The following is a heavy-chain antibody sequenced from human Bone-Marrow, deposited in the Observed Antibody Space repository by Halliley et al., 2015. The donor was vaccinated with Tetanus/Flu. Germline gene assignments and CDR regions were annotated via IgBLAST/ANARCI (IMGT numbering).Heavy chain of an antibody. J-gene: IGHJ5*02. CDR2: IVLGSGKT. V-gene: IGHV1-58*01. CDR3: TRDHCGVASCDREDWFDP. Sequence: WIVLGSGKTNYAREFQERVTITRDMSTRTAYMELYSLRSDDTAVYHCTRDHCGVASCDREDWFDPWGQGTLVTVSS. D-gene: IGHD2-21*01.